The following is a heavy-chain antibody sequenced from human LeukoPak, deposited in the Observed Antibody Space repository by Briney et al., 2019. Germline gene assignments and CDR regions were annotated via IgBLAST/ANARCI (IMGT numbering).Heavy chain of an antibody. CDR3: ARDRGDSSGYYPDY. J-gene: IGHJ4*02. CDR1: GGSISSYC. CDR2: IYTSGST. Sequence: PSETLSLTCSVSGGSISSYCWSWIRQPAGKGLEWIGRIYTSGSTHYNPSLKSRVTMSVDTSKNQLSLKLTSLTAADTAVYYGARDRGDSSGYYPDYWGQGTLVTVSS. D-gene: IGHD3-22*01. V-gene: IGHV4-4*07.